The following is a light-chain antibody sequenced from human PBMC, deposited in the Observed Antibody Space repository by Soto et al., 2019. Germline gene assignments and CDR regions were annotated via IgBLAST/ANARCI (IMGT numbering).Light chain of an antibody. Sequence: AIQVTQSPSSLSASVGDRVNITCRASQGISSALVWYQQKPGKAPKLLIYDASTLESGVPSRFSGSGYGTEFTLTISSLQPGDFATYYCQQFDSNPLTFGGGTKVDIK. CDR3: QQFDSNPLT. CDR1: QGISSA. J-gene: IGKJ4*01. V-gene: IGKV1-13*02. CDR2: DAS.